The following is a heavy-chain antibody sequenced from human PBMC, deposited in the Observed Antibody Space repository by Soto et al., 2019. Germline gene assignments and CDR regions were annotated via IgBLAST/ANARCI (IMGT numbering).Heavy chain of an antibody. D-gene: IGHD2-2*01. CDR3: ARSQGSSTSLEIYYYFYYGMDV. V-gene: IGHV1-69*01. J-gene: IGHJ6*02. CDR2: IIPISDTT. Sequence: QVQLVQSGAEVKKPGSSVKVSCKASGGTFSSYAISWVRQAPGQGLEWMGGIIPISDTTNYAQKFQGRVTITADESTRPAYKELSSLRSEDTAVYYCARSQGSSTSLEIYYYFYYGMDVWGQGTTVTVSS. CDR1: GGTFSSYA.